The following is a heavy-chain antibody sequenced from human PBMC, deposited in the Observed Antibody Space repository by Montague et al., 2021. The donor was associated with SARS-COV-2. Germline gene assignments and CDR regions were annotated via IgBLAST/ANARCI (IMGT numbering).Heavy chain of an antibody. CDR1: GGSISSYY. Sequence: SETLSLTCTVSGGSISSYYWSWIRQPPGKGLEWIGYIYYSGSTNYNPYPKSRVTISVDTSKNQFSLKLSSVTAADTAVYYCARDSRTDFDWLFPDSGSYYYYMDVWGKGTTVTVSS. CDR2: IYYSGST. V-gene: IGHV4-59*01. J-gene: IGHJ6*03. D-gene: IGHD3-9*01. CDR3: ARDSRTDFDWLFPDSGSYYYYMDV.